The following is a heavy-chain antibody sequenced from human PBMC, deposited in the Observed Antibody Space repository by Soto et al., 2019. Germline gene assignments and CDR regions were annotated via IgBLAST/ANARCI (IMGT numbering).Heavy chain of an antibody. CDR2: IYYSGST. CDR1: GGFVSSGSYY. J-gene: IGHJ5*02. Sequence: PSETLSLTCTVAGGFVSSGSYYWSWIRQPPGKGLEWIGYIYYSGSTNYNPSLKSRVTVSVDTSKNQFSLKLSSVTAADTAVYYCARGSHQQQLWLRGNWFDPWGRETLVTVSS. V-gene: IGHV4-61*01. CDR3: ARGSHQQQLWLRGNWFDP. D-gene: IGHD5-18*01.